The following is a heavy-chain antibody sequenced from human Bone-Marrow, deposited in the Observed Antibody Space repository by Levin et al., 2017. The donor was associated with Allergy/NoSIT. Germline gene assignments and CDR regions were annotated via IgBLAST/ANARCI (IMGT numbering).Heavy chain of an antibody. CDR2: INHSGST. V-gene: IGHV4-34*01. D-gene: IGHD3-10*01. CDR3: ARVPRTRGSGNYINYYYYYYMDV. Sequence: PSETLSLTCAVYGGSFSGYYWSWIRQPPGKGLEWLAEINHSGSTTYSPSLKSRVTISVDTSKNQFSLRLSSVTAADTAVYYCARVPRTRGSGNYINYYYYYYMDVWGKGTTVTVSS. CDR1: GGSFSGYY. J-gene: IGHJ6*03.